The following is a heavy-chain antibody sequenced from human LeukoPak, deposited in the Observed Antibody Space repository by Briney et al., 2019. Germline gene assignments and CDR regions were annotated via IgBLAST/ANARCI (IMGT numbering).Heavy chain of an antibody. CDR1: GGSISSGGYY. CDR2: IYYSGST. J-gene: IGHJ4*02. D-gene: IGHD4-23*01. V-gene: IGHV4-30-4*08. CDR3: ARDVDGGNSHYFDY. Sequence: SETLSLTCTVSGGSISSGGYYWSWIRQPPGKGLEWIGYIYYSGSTYYNPSLKSRVTISVDTSKNQFSLKLSSVTAADTAVYYCARDVDGGNSHYFDYWGQGTLVTVSS.